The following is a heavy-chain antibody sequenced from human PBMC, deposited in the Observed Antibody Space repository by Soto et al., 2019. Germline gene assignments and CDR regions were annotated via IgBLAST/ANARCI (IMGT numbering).Heavy chain of an antibody. D-gene: IGHD3-16*01. CDR3: ARAVAPYLGTWFDP. CDR1: GGSISSGNSYA. CDR2: LSHTGRT. V-gene: IGHV4-30-2*01. Sequence: QLQLQESGSGLVKPSQTLSLTCDVSGGSISSGNSYAWSWIRQPPGKGLEWIGSLSHTGRTSYNPSLKGRVTMSVDKSKNQFSLKLSSVTAADMAVYYCARAVAPYLGTWFDPWGQGSLVIVSS. J-gene: IGHJ5*02.